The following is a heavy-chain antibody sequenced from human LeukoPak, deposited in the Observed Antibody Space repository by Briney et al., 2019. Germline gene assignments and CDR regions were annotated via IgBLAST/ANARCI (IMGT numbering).Heavy chain of an antibody. CDR2: ISSSSSYI. D-gene: IGHD4-23*01. V-gene: IGHV3-21*04. Sequence: KTGGSLRLSCAASGFTFSTYTINWVRQAPGRGLEWVSSISSSSSYIYYADSVKGRFTISRDNAKNSLYLQMNSLRAEDTALYYCARVTVAGDYWGQGTLVTVSS. CDR3: ARVTVAGDY. J-gene: IGHJ4*02. CDR1: GFTFSTYT.